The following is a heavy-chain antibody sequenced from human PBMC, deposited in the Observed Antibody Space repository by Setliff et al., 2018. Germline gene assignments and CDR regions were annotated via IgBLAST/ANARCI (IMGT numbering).Heavy chain of an antibody. D-gene: IGHD4-17*01. V-gene: IGHV1-18*01. Sequence: GASVKVSCKSSGYIFTRYRITWVRQSPGQGLEWMGWISTRNDDTGYAQKFKGRVTLTTDTSTNTAYMELRSLRSDDTAVYYCARRSGDRGMTTGWPDDFDYWGRGTRVTVSS. CDR1: GYIFTRYR. J-gene: IGHJ4*01. CDR3: ARRSGDRGMTTGWPDDFDY. CDR2: ISTRNDDT.